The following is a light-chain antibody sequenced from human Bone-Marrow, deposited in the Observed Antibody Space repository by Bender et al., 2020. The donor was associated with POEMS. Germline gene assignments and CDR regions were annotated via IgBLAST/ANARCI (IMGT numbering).Light chain of an antibody. Sequence: QSALTQPASVSGSPGQSITISCTETNSDIIDFNYVSWYQQHPGKAPKLMIYDVSKRPSGVSDRFSGAKSGNTASLTISGLQAEDEAEYYCSSYTSSRTAVFGGGTQVTVL. CDR3: SSYTSSRTAV. J-gene: IGLJ7*01. V-gene: IGLV2-14*03. CDR1: NSDIIDFNY. CDR2: DVS.